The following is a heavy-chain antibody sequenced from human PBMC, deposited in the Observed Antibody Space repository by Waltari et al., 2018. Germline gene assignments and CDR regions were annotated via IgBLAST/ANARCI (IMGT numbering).Heavy chain of an antibody. J-gene: IGHJ4*02. Sequence: EVQLVQSGAEVKKPGESLKISCKGSGYSFTSYWIGWVRQMPGKGLEWMGIIYPCDSDTRYSPSFQGQVTISADKSISTAYLQWSSLKASDTAVYYCAKPIIAAAGTRSPRGYFDYWGQGTLVTVSS. CDR2: IYPCDSDT. D-gene: IGHD6-13*01. CDR1: GYSFTSYW. V-gene: IGHV5-51*03. CDR3: AKPIIAAAGTRSPRGYFDY.